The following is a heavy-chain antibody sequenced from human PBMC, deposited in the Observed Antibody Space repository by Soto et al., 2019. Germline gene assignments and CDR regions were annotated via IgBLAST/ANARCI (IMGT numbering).Heavy chain of an antibody. CDR3: ARDRDFWSGYLPENYFDS. CDR1: GYTFTSYG. D-gene: IGHD3-3*01. J-gene: IGHJ4*02. V-gene: IGHV1-18*04. CDR2: ISAYNGNT. Sequence: GASVKVSCKASGYTFTSYGISWVRQAPGQGLEWMGWISAYNGNTNYAQKLQGRVTMTTDTSTSTAYMELRSLRSDDTAVYYCARDRDFWSGYLPENYFDSWGQGTLVTVSS.